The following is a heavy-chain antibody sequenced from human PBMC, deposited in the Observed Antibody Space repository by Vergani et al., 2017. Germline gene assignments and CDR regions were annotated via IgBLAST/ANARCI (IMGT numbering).Heavy chain of an antibody. D-gene: IGHD3-16*02. Sequence: QVQLQESGPGLVKPSETLSLTCTVSGGSISSYYWSWIRQPPGKGLEWIGYIYYSGSTNYNPSLKSRVTISVDTSKNQFSLKLSSVTAADTAVYYCARESPYYDYIWGSCRWNHFDYWGQGTLVTVSS. CDR1: GGSISSYY. CDR3: ARESPYYDYIWGSCRWNHFDY. V-gene: IGHV4-59*01. J-gene: IGHJ4*02. CDR2: IYYSGST.